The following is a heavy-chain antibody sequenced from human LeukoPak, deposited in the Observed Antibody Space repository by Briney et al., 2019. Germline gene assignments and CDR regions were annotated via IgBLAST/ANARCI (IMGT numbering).Heavy chain of an antibody. D-gene: IGHD4-23*01. CDR3: ARVYGGNSA. J-gene: IGHJ5*02. V-gene: IGHV1-69*04. CDR1: GGTFSSYA. CDR2: IIPIFGIA. Sequence: AASVKVSCKASGGTFSSYAISWVRQAPGQGLEWMGRIIPIFGIANYAQKFQGRVTITADKSTSTAYMELSSLRSEDTAVYYRARVYGGNSAWGQGTLVTVSS.